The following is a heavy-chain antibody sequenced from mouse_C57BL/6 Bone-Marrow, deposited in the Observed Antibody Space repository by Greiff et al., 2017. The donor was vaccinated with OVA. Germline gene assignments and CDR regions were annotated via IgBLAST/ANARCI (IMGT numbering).Heavy chain of an antibody. D-gene: IGHD1-1*01. CDR3: ARDYGSSYGYFDV. V-gene: IGHV1-9*01. CDR2: ILPGSGST. CDR1: GYTFTGYW. J-gene: IGHJ1*03. Sequence: VQLQQSGAELMKPGASVKLSCKATGYTFTGYWIEWVKQRPGHGLEWIGEILPGSGSTNYNEKFKGKATFTAATSSNTAYLQLSSLTTEDSAVYYSARDYGSSYGYFDVWGTGTTVTVAS.